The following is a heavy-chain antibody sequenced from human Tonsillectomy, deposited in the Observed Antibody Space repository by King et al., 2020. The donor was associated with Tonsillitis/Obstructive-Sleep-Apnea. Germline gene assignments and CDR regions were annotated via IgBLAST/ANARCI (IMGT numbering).Heavy chain of an antibody. V-gene: IGHV1-2*02. CDR1: GYTFTGYY. J-gene: IGHJ5*02. D-gene: IGHD2-21*01. CDR3: AREDHIVVVIANVGNWFDP. CDR2: INPNSGGT. Sequence: VQLVESGAEVKKPGASVKVSCKASGYTFTGYYMHWVRQAPGQGLEWMGWINPNSGGTNYAQKFQGRVTMTRDTSISTAYMELSRLRSDDTAVYYCAREDHIVVVIANVGNWFDPWGQGTLVTVSS.